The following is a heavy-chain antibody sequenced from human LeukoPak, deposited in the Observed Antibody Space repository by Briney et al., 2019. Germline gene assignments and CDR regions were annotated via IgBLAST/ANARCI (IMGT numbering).Heavy chain of an antibody. J-gene: IGHJ4*02. CDR2: IRSRDSSE. V-gene: IGHV3-21*01. Sequence: GGSLRLSCAASGFTFSDYTMNWVRQAPGKGLEWVSSIRSRDSSEYYADSVKGRFTISRDNAKNSLYLQMNSLRAEDTAVYYCASGAPQLWHYWGQGTLVTVSS. CDR3: ASGAPQLWHY. D-gene: IGHD3-16*01. CDR1: GFTFSDYT.